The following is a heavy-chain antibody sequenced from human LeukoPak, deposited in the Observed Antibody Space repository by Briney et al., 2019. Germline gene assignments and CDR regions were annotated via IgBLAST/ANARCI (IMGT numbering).Heavy chain of an antibody. CDR1: GFTFSDHY. CDR2: IKSKTDGGTA. V-gene: IGHV3-15*01. Sequence: GGSLRLSCAASGFTFSDHYMDWVRQAPGKGLEWVCRIKSKTDGGTADYAAPVKGRFTISRDDSKNTLCLQMNSLQTEDTAVYYCTTDRLNYSGSGSCCGDNWGQGTLVTVSS. J-gene: IGHJ4*02. CDR3: TTDRLNYSGSGSCCGDN. D-gene: IGHD3-10*01.